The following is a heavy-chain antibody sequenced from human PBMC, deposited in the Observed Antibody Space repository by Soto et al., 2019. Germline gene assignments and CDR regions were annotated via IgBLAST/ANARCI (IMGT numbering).Heavy chain of an antibody. Sequence: SETLSLTCAVSGYAIRSGYIWGWIRQPPGKGLEWIGSIDHSGSTSYTPSLKSRVTISVDTSKNQFSLNLTSVTAADTAVYYCASTIAVADYWFDPWGQGTLVT. J-gene: IGHJ5*02. V-gene: IGHV4-38-2*01. D-gene: IGHD6-19*01. CDR3: ASTIAVADYWFDP. CDR2: IDHSGST. CDR1: GYAIRSGYI.